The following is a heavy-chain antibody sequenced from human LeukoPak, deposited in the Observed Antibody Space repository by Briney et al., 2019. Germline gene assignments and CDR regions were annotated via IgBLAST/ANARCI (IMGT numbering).Heavy chain of an antibody. Sequence: GGSLRLSCAASGFTFSSYAMSWVRQAPGKGLEWVSAISGSGGSTYHADSVKGRFTISRGNSKNTLYLQMNSLRAEDTAVYYCAGPHITIFYYWGQGTLVTVSS. CDR1: GFTFSSYA. V-gene: IGHV3-23*01. J-gene: IGHJ4*02. CDR3: AGPHITIFYY. D-gene: IGHD3-3*01. CDR2: ISGSGGST.